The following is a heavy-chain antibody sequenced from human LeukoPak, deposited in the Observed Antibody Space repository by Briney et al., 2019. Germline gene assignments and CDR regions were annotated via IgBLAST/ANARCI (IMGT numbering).Heavy chain of an antibody. D-gene: IGHD2/OR15-2a*01. CDR1: GYTLTELS. CDR3: ATDLFLGMSGDY. J-gene: IGHJ4*02. CDR2: FDPEDGET. V-gene: IGHV1-24*01. Sequence: ASVKVSCKVSGYTLTELSMHWVRQAPGKGLEWVGGFDPEDGETIYAQKFQGRVTMTEDTSTDTAYMELSSLRSEDTAVYYCATDLFLGMSGDYWGQGTLVTVSS.